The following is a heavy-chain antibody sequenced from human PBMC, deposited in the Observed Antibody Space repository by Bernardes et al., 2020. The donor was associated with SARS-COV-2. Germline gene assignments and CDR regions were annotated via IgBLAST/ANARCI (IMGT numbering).Heavy chain of an antibody. CDR2: SSASGST. Sequence: SETLSLTCTVSGDSMTSGNHYWSWLRQPAGQGLEWIGRSSASGSTNYNPSLKSRVTISIDTSKNQFSLRLTSVTAADTAVYFCARDKWEQQPTLRRRGFDFWCQGTLVTVSS. CDR1: GDSMTSGNHY. V-gene: IGHV4-61*02. D-gene: IGHD1-26*01. J-gene: IGHJ4*02. CDR3: ARDKWEQQPTLRRRGFDF.